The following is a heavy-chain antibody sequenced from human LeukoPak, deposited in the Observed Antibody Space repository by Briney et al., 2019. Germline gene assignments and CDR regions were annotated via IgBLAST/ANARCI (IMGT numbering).Heavy chain of an antibody. CDR2: IWYDGSNK. Sequence: PGGSLSLSCTASGFTFSSYGMHWVRQAPGKGLEWVAVIWYDGSNKYYADSVKGRFTISRDNSKNTLYLQMNSLRAEDTAVYYCARDLGPAPGISVGGSGFAFWGQGTQVTVSS. V-gene: IGHV3-33*08. D-gene: IGHD6-19*01. CDR1: GFTFSSYG. J-gene: IGHJ4*02. CDR3: ARDLGPAPGISVGGSGFAF.